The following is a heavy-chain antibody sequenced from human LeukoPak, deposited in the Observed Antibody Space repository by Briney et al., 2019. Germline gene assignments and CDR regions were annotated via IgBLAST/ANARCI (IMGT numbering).Heavy chain of an antibody. J-gene: IGHJ4*02. V-gene: IGHV3-21*01. Sequence: PGGSLRLSCAASGFTFSSYSMNWVRQAPGKGLEWVSSISSSSSYIYYADSVKGRFTISRDNAKNSLYLQMDSLRAEDTAVYYCAREGYSYGLIDYWGQGTLVTVSS. CDR3: AREGYSYGLIDY. D-gene: IGHD5-18*01. CDR2: ISSSSSYI. CDR1: GFTFSSYS.